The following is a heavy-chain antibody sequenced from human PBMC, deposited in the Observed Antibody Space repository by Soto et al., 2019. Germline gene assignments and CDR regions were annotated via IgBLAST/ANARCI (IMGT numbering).Heavy chain of an antibody. CDR1: GFTFSSNA. J-gene: IGHJ4*02. D-gene: IGHD2-15*01. Sequence: GESLRLSCAASGFTFSSNAMSWVRQAPGKGLEWVSGISSSGGSTYYADSVKGRFTISRDNSKNMLYLQMNNLRAEDTAVYSCVKAGCSGGTYYLYYFEYWGQGALVTVS. CDR3: VKAGCSGGTYYLYYFEY. V-gene: IGHV3-23*01. CDR2: ISSSGGST.